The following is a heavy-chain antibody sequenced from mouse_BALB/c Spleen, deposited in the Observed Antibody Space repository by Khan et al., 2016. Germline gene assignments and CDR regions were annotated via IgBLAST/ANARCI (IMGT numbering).Heavy chain of an antibody. CDR1: GFTFSSFG. V-gene: IGHV5-17*02. J-gene: IGHJ4*01. Sequence: EVELVESGGGLVQPGGSRKLSCAASGFTFSSFGMHWVRQAPEKGLEWVAYISSGSSTIYYADTVKGRFTISRDTPKNTLFLQMTSLRSEDTAMYYCARCYRYDYAMDYWGQGTSVTVSS. CDR3: ARCYRYDYAMDY. CDR2: ISSGSSTI. D-gene: IGHD2-14*01.